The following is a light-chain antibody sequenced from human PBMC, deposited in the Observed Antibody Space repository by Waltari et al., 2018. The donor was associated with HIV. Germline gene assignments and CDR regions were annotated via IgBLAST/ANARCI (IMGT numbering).Light chain of an antibody. J-gene: IGLJ3*02. CDR1: SSNIGSKT. Sequence: QSVLTQPPSASGTPGQRVTISCSGSSSNIGSKTLSCFQQLPGPAPKLLIYSNNQRPSGVPDRFSGSKSGTSASLAITGLQSEDEADYYCAAWDDSLNGWVFGGGTKLTVL. V-gene: IGLV1-44*01. CDR2: SNN. CDR3: AAWDDSLNGWV.